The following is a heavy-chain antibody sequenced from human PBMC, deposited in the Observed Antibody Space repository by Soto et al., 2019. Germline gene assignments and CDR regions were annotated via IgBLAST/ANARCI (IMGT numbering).Heavy chain of an antibody. CDR2: IWYDGSNK. D-gene: IGHD3-3*01. CDR3: ASGPLRFLDWSRFDP. CDR1: GFTFSSYG. Sequence: GGSLRLSCAASGFTFSSYGMHWVRQAPGKGLEWVAVIWYDGSNKYYADSVKGGFTISRDNSKNTLYLQMNSLRAEDTAVYYCASGPLRFLDWSRFDPWGQGTLVTVSS. J-gene: IGHJ5*02. V-gene: IGHV3-33*01.